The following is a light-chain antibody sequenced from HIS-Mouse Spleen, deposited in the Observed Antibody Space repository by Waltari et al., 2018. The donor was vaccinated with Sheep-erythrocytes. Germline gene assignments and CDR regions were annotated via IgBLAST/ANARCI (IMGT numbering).Light chain of an antibody. V-gene: IGKV1-39*01. J-gene: IGKJ3*01. CDR3: QQSYSTPQFT. Sequence: DIQITQSPSSLSASVGDRVTIACRASQSISSYLNWYQQKPGKAPKLLIYAAARLPSGVPSRFSGSGSGTDFTLTISSLQPEDFATYYCQQSYSTPQFTFGPGTKVDIK. CDR2: AAA. CDR1: QSISSY.